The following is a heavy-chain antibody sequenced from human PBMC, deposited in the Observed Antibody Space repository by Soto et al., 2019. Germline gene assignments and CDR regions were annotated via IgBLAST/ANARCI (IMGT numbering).Heavy chain of an antibody. Sequence: GGSLRLSCAASGFSFSDYWMSWVRQAPGKGLEWVANVKQDGSERYYVGSVKGRFTISRDNAKNSLYLQMNSLRAEDTAVYYCARERVVVPATIFYYYALDVWGQGTTVTVSS. V-gene: IGHV3-7*05. D-gene: IGHD2-15*01. CDR3: ARERVVVPATIFYYYALDV. J-gene: IGHJ6*02. CDR2: VKQDGSER. CDR1: GFSFSDYW.